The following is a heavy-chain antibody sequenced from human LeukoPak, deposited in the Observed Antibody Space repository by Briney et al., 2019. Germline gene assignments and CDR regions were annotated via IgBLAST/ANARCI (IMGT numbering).Heavy chain of an antibody. V-gene: IGHV3-64*01. D-gene: IGHD5-18*01. Sequence: PGGFLRLSCAASGFTFSTCAMHWVRQAPGKGLEYVAAISGNGDSTYYANSVKGRFTISRDNSKNTLYLQMGSLRVEDTAVYYCAREGYGYSYQNVGCWGQGTLVTVSS. CDR3: AREGYGYSYQNVGC. CDR1: GFTFSTCA. CDR2: ISGNGDST. J-gene: IGHJ4*02.